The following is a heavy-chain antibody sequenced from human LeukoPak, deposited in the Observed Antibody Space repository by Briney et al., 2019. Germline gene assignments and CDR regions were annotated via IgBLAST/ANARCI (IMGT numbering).Heavy chain of an antibody. CDR1: GYMFTGYY. V-gene: IGHV1-2*02. CDR2: INPNSGGT. J-gene: IGHJ4*02. CDR3: ARDNSATVTD. Sequence: ASVKVSFKASGYMFTGYYMHWVRQAPGQGLEWMGWINPNSGGTNYAQKFQGRVTMTRDTSISTAYMELSRLRSDDTAVYYCARDNSATVTDWGQGTLVTVSS. D-gene: IGHD4-17*01.